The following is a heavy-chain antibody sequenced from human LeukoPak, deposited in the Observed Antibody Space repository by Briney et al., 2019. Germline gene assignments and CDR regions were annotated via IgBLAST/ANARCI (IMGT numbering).Heavy chain of an antibody. CDR1: GDSITSSAFY. J-gene: IGHJ6*02. D-gene: IGHD5-12*01. V-gene: IGHV4-39*07. CDR2: INHSGST. Sequence: PSETLSLTCTVSGDSITSSAFYWGWIRQAPGKGLEWIGEINHSGSTYYNPSLKSRVTISVDRSKNQFSLKLSSVTAADTAVYYCARDTITPDYGMDVWGQGTTVTVSS. CDR3: ARDTITPDYGMDV.